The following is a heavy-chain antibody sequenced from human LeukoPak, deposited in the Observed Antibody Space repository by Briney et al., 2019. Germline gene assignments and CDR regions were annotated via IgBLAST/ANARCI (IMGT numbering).Heavy chain of an antibody. Sequence: SETLSLTCAVYGGSFSGYYWSWIRQPPGKGLGWIGEINHSGSTNYNPSLKSRVTISVDTSKNQFSLKLSSVTAADTAVYYCARGRLSYYYDSRGWFDPWGQGTLVTVSS. J-gene: IGHJ5*02. D-gene: IGHD3-22*01. CDR3: ARGRLSYYYDSRGWFDP. CDR1: GGSFSGYY. CDR2: INHSGST. V-gene: IGHV4-34*01.